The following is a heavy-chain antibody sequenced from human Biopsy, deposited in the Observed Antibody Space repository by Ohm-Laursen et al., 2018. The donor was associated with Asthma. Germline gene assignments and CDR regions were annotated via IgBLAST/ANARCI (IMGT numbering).Heavy chain of an antibody. Sequence: SLRLSCAASGFTFSSYGMYWVRQAPGKGLEWVAVISYDGSNKYYADSVKGRFTISRDNSKNTLYLQMNSLRAEDTAVHYCAKAERYFDWYWFDPWGQGTLVTVSS. CDR2: ISYDGSNK. CDR3: AKAERYFDWYWFDP. CDR1: GFTFSSYG. V-gene: IGHV3-30*18. J-gene: IGHJ5*02. D-gene: IGHD3-9*01.